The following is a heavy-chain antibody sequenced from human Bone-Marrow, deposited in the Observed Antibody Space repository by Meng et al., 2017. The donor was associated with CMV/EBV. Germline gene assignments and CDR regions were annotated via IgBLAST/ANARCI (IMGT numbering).Heavy chain of an antibody. Sequence: GGSLRLSCAASGFTFSSYSMNWVRQAPGKGLEWVSSISGSSRYIYYADSVKGRFTISRDNAKNSLYLQMNSLRAEDTAVYYCARDERACISSSCQGYGYFDLWGRGTRVTVSS. D-gene: IGHD2-2*01. CDR3: ARDERACISSSCQGYGYFDL. CDR1: GFTFSSYS. V-gene: IGHV3-21*06. J-gene: IGHJ2*01. CDR2: ISGSSRYI.